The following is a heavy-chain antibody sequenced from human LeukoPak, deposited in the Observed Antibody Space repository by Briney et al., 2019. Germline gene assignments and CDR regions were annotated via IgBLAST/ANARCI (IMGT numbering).Heavy chain of an antibody. CDR2: IYYSGST. Sequence: PSETLSLTCTVSGGSISSYYWSWIRQAPGKGLEWIGYIYYSGSTNYNPSLKSRVTMSVGTSKNQFSLKLNSVTAADTAVYYCARDLEYNYGFDYWGQGTLVTVSS. D-gene: IGHD5-18*01. CDR1: GGSISSYY. V-gene: IGHV4-59*01. J-gene: IGHJ4*02. CDR3: ARDLEYNYGFDY.